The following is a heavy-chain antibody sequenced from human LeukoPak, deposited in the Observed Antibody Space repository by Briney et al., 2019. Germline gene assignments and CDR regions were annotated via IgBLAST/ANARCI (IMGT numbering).Heavy chain of an antibody. CDR2: IKSKTDGGTT. D-gene: IGHD2-2*01. V-gene: IGHV3-15*01. CDR1: GFTFSKAW. J-gene: IGHJ4*02. CDR3: ARETPRVPAAVDY. Sequence: GGSLRLSCAASGFTFSKAWMSWVRQAPGEGLGWVGRIKSKTDGGTTDYAAPVKCRFTISRDDSKNTLYLQMNSLKTEDTAVYYCARETPRVPAAVDYWGQGTLVTVSS.